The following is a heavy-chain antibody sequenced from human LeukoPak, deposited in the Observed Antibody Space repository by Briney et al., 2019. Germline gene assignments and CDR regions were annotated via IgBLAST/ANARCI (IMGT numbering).Heavy chain of an antibody. CDR2: ISGDGDST. J-gene: IGHJ4*02. Sequence: GGSLRLSCAASGFTFGSYAMSWVRQAQGKGLEWVSAISGDGDSTYYADSVKGRFTISRDNSKNMVHLQMSSLGAEDTAVYYCTKSYYSGSYYNLDYWGQGALVTVSS. V-gene: IGHV3-23*01. D-gene: IGHD1-26*01. CDR1: GFTFGSYA. CDR3: TKSYYSGSYYNLDY.